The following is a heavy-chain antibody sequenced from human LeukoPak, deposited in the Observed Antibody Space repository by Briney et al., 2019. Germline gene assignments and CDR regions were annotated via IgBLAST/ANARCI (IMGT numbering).Heavy chain of an antibody. Sequence: SETLSLTCTVSGGSISTYYWSWIRQSPGKGLEWIWCIHYSGTTTSNPSLKSRGTISVDTSKNQCSLKLSSVTAPDTAVYYCARHLNTDMVTALFDYWGQGTLVTVSS. J-gene: IGHJ4*02. CDR1: GGSISTYY. CDR2: IHYSGTT. D-gene: IGHD5-18*01. CDR3: ARHLNTDMVTALFDY. V-gene: IGHV4-59*08.